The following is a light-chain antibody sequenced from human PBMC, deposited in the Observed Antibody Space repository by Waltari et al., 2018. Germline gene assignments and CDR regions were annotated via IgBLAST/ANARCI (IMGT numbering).Light chain of an antibody. Sequence: QSVLTHPPSATGSPGQSVPLSCTGTNSDVGSYNYVSWSQQHPGKVPKLLIYEVTKRPSGVPDRFSGSKSGNTASLTVSGLQADDEADYYCSSYAHDNHFVFGTGTKVTVL. CDR1: NSDVGSYNY. V-gene: IGLV2-8*01. CDR3: SSYAHDNHFV. CDR2: EVT. J-gene: IGLJ1*01.